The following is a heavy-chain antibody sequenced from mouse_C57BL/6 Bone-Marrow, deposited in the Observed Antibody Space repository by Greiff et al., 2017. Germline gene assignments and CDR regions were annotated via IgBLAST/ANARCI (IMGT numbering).Heavy chain of an antibody. V-gene: IGHV1-69*01. CDR3: ARENDGYYVAY. Sequence: QVQLQQPGAELVMPGASVKLSCKASGYTFTSYWMHWVKQRPGQGLEWIGELDPSDSYTNYNQKFKGKSTLTVDKSSSTAYMQLSSLTSEDSAVYYCARENDGYYVAYWGQGTLVTVSA. CDR2: LDPSDSYT. D-gene: IGHD2-3*01. CDR1: GYTFTSYW. J-gene: IGHJ3*01.